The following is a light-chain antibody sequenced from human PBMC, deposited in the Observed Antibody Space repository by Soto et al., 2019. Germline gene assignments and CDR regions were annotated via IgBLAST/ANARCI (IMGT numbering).Light chain of an antibody. CDR3: QQYGSSPYT. V-gene: IGKV3-20*01. CDR2: GAS. CDR1: QSVTSNY. Sequence: EIVLTQSPGTLSLSPGERATLSCRASQSVTSNYLAWYQQKPGLAPRLLISGASNRATGIPDRFSGSGSGTDFTLTISRLEPEDFALFYCQQYGSSPYTFGQGTKLEIK. J-gene: IGKJ2*01.